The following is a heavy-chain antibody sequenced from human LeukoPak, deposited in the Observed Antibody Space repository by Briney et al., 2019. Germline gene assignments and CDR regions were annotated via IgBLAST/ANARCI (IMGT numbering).Heavy chain of an antibody. D-gene: IGHD3-22*01. J-gene: IGHJ4*02. CDR2: IIPILGIA. Sequence: ASVKVSCKASGGTFSSYAISWVRQAPGQGLEWMGRIIPILGIANYAQKFQGRVTITADKSTSTAYMELSSLRSEDTAVYYCARDSLNDYYDSSGYHTFDYWGQETLVTVSS. CDR3: ARDSLNDYYDSSGYHTFDY. V-gene: IGHV1-69*04. CDR1: GGTFSSYA.